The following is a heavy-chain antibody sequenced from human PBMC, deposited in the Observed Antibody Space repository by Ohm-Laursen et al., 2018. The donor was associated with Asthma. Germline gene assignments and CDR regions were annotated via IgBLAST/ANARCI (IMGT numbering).Heavy chain of an antibody. CDR3: ARKRLWDLPDWYFDL. Sequence: GQTLSLTCAASGFTFDSYSMSWVRQAPGRGLEWVSGISANGGYTPYADSVQGRFAISRDNSKNTLYLQMDSLRGEDTAVYYCARKRLWDLPDWYFDLWGRGTLVSVSS. V-gene: IGHV3-23*01. CDR2: ISANGGYT. D-gene: IGHD1-26*01. J-gene: IGHJ2*01. CDR1: GFTFDSYS.